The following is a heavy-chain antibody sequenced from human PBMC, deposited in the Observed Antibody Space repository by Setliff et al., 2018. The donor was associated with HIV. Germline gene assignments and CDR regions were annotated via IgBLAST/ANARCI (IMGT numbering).Heavy chain of an antibody. CDR2: ISTSGNRI. CDR1: GFTFSSYE. Sequence: GGSLRLSCAASGFTFSSYEMNWVRQAPGKGLEWVSYISTSGNRIHYADSVKGRFTISRDNSKNTLYLQMNSLRPEDTAIYYCARDPIKARPDYFDYWGQGTLVTVS. CDR3: ARDPIKARPDYFDY. J-gene: IGHJ4*02. V-gene: IGHV3-48*03. D-gene: IGHD6-6*01.